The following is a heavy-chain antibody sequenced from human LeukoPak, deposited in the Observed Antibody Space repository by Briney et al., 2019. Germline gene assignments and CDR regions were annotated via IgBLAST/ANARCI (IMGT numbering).Heavy chain of an antibody. V-gene: IGHV4-34*01. CDR2: INHGGST. CDR1: GGSFSGYY. Sequence: SETLSLTCAVYGGSFSGYYWSWIRQPPGKGLEWIGEINHGGSTNYNPSLKSRVTISVDTSKNQFSLKLSSVTAADTAVYYCARGYIVVVVAATDSFYDYWGQGTLVTVSS. J-gene: IGHJ4*02. CDR3: ARGYIVVVVAATDSFYDY. D-gene: IGHD2-15*01.